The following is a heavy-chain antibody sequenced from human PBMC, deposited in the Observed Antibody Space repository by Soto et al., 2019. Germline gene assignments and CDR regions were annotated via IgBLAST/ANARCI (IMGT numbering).Heavy chain of an antibody. CDR1: GFTFSAYA. V-gene: IGHV3-23*01. Sequence: EVQLLESGGALVQPGGSLRLSCAASGFTFSAYAMSWVRQAPGKGLQWVSTITGSGGNTYYADSVGGRFTISRDNSKNSLHLQMSGPRAEDTAFFYCGRKWGVDSIYFELWGRGTLGTVSS. CDR3: GRKWGVDSIYFEL. D-gene: IGHD1-26*01. CDR2: ITGSGGNT. J-gene: IGHJ2*01.